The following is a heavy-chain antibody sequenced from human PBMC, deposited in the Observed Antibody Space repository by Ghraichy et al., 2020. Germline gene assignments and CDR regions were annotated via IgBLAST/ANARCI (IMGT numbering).Heavy chain of an antibody. V-gene: IGHV1-18*01. CDR3: ARDSPYSGSYYVSAFDI. D-gene: IGHD1-26*01. J-gene: IGHJ3*02. CDR2: ISAYNGNT. Sequence: ASVKVSCKASGYTFTSHGISWVRQAPGQGLEWMGWISAYNGNTNYAQKLQGRVTMTTDTSTSTAYMELRSLRSDDTAVYYCARDSPYSGSYYVSAFDIWGQGTMVTVSS. CDR1: GYTFTSHG.